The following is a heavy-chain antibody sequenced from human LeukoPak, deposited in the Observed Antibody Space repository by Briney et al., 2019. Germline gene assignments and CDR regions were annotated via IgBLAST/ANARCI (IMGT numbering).Heavy chain of an antibody. CDR1: GFTFSSYE. CDR3: ARDYYDSSGYPYYYYYYGMDV. V-gene: IGHV3-48*03. D-gene: IGHD3-22*01. J-gene: IGHJ6*02. Sequence: GGSLRLSCAASGFTFSSYEMNWVRQAPGKGLEWVSYISSSGNNIYYADSVKGRFTISRDNAKNSLYLQMNSLRAEDTAVYYCARDYYDSSGYPYYYYYYGMDVWGQGTTVTVSS. CDR2: ISSSGNNI.